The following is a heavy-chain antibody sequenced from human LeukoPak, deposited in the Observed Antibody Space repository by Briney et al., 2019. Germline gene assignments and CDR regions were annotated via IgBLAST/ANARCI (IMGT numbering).Heavy chain of an antibody. CDR3: ARDRTPDTLDY. CDR2: INTDGSIA. V-gene: IGHV3-74*01. CDR1: GFTFTSHC. Sequence: RGSLRLSCAASGFTFTSHCMHWVRQGPGKGLVWVSQINTDGSIAFYAESVKGRFTISRDNAKNTLYLQMNSLRAEDTAIYYCARDRTPDTLDYWGQGTPVTVSS. D-gene: IGHD2-15*01. J-gene: IGHJ4*02.